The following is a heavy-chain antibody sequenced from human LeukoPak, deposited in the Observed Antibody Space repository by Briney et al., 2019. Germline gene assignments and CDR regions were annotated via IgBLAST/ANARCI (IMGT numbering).Heavy chain of an antibody. CDR3: ARDMDRYYMDV. D-gene: IGHD3-10*01. V-gene: IGHV3-74*01. J-gene: IGHJ6*03. CDR2: INSEGTST. Sequence: AGGSLRLSCAASGFTFSSYWVHWVRQVPGKGLVWVSRINSEGTSTGYADSVKGRFTISRDNAKNTLYLQMNSLRAEDTAVYYCARDMDRYYMDVWGKGPTVTVSS. CDR1: GFTFSSYW.